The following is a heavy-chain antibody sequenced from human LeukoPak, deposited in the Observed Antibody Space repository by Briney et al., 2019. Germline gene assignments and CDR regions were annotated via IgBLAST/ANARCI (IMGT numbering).Heavy chain of an antibody. CDR2: IYYTGSS. CDR1: GGSIRSSDDY. CDR3: TRAASSGPLFTYHMDV. Sequence: SETLSLTCTVSGGSIRSSDDYWGFVRQTPGKGLEWMGSIYYTGSSHYNPSLKSRATISVDTSKNQFSLKLTSVTAADTAVYYCTRAASSGPLFTYHMDVWGKGTTVTVSS. V-gene: IGHV4-39*07. J-gene: IGHJ6*03. D-gene: IGHD3-22*01.